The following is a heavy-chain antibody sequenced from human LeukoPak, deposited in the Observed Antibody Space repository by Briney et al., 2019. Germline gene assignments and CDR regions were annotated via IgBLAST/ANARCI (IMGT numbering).Heavy chain of an antibody. CDR2: ISSSGSTI. CDR1: GFIFRSYE. Sequence: GGTQRLSCAASGFIFRSYEMNWVRQAPGKGLEWVSYISSSGSTIYYADSVKGRFTLSRDNAKNSLYLQMNSLRAEDTAVYYCARTGGSYPYYFEYWGQGTLVTVSS. J-gene: IGHJ4*02. V-gene: IGHV3-48*03. CDR3: ARTGGSYPYYFEY. D-gene: IGHD1-26*01.